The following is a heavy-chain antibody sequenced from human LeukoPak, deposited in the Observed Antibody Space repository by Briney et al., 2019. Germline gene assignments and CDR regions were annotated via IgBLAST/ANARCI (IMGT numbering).Heavy chain of an antibody. D-gene: IGHD3-22*01. J-gene: IGHJ6*03. V-gene: IGHV3-9*01. CDR3: AKDVRSYYDSSGTSYMDV. Sequence: GRSLRLSCAASGFTFDDYAMHWVRQAPGKGLEWVSGISWNSGSIGHADSVKGRFTISRDNARNSLYLQMNSLRAEDTALYYCAKDVRSYYDSSGTSYMDVWGKGTTVTVSS. CDR2: ISWNSGSI. CDR1: GFTFDDYA.